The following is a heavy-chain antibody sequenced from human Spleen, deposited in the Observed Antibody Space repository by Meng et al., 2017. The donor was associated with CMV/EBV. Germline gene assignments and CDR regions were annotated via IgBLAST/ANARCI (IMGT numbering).Heavy chain of an antibody. CDR3: ARDSGDYYGSGSADLNLDY. Sequence: FSSYWMSWVRQAPGKGLEWVAVTSYDDSTKYYADSVKGRFTISRDNFRNTLYLQTNSLRPEDTAVYYCARDSGDYYGSGSADLNLDYWGQGTLVTVSS. J-gene: IGHJ4*02. CDR2: TSYDDSTK. CDR1: FSSYW. V-gene: IGHV3-30*03. D-gene: IGHD3-10*01.